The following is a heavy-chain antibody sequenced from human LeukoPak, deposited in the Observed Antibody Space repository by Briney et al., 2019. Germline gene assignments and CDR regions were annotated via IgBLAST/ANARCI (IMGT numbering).Heavy chain of an antibody. CDR2: IYYSGST. Sequence: PSETLSLTCTVSGGSISSSSYYWGWIRQPPGKGLEWIGSIYYSGSTYYNPSLKSRVTISVDTSKNQFSLKLSSVTAADTAVYYCARHYDFWSGYYGDNWFDPWGQGTLVTVSS. D-gene: IGHD3-3*01. V-gene: IGHV4-39*01. CDR3: ARHYDFWSGYYGDNWFDP. CDR1: GGSISSSSYY. J-gene: IGHJ5*02.